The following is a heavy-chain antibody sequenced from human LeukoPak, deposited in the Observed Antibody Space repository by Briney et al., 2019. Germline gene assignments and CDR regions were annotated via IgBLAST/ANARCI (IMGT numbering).Heavy chain of an antibody. J-gene: IGHJ4*02. CDR1: GGPIDAISVYD. CDR3: ARGPLRSGYYTGDDY. CDR2: IFYSGST. V-gene: IGHV4-59*12. Sequence: KPSETLSLTCTVSGGPIDAISVYDWSWIRQPPGKGLEWIGYIFYSGSTNYNPSLKSRVTISVDTSKNQFSLKLSSVTAADTAVYYCARGPLRSGYYTGDDYWGQGTLVTVSS. D-gene: IGHD3-3*01.